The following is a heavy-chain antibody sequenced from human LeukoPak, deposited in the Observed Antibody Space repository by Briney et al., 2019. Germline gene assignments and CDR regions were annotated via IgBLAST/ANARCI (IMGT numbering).Heavy chain of an antibody. CDR1: GYTFTGYY. CDR3: ARSRRYCSGGSCYYRDYYYGMDV. D-gene: IGHD2-15*01. J-gene: IGHJ6*02. CDR2: INPNSGGT. V-gene: IGHV1-2*02. Sequence: ASVKVSCKASGYTFTGYYMQWVRQAPGQGLEWMGWINPNSGGTNYAQKFQGRVTMTRDTSISTAYMELSRLRSDDTAVYYCARSRRYCSGGSCYYRDYYYGMDVWGQGTTVTVSS.